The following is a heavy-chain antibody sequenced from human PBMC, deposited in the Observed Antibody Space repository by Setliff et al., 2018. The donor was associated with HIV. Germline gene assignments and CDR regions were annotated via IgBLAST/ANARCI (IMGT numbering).Heavy chain of an antibody. CDR1: GGSISSMSYY. J-gene: IGHJ4*02. V-gene: IGHV4-39*01. D-gene: IGHD6-25*01. CDR3: ARHPRGSIAAAASSFDY. CDR2: IYYSGKT. Sequence: PSETLSLTCSVSGGSISSMSYYWGWIRQHPGKGLEWIGNIYYSGKTYYNPYLKSRVTISVAMSKNQFSLKLSAVTAADTAVDYCARHPRGSIAAAASSFDYWGQGTLVTVSS.